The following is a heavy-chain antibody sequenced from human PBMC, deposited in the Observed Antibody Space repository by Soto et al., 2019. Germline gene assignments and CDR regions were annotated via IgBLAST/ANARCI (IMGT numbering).Heavy chain of an antibody. CDR2: ISSGGDST. D-gene: IGHD6-13*01. V-gene: IGHV3-23*01. Sequence: EVQLLESGGGFVQPGGSLRLYCAASGFTFSSDDMTWVRQAPGKGLQWVSRISSGGDSTYYADSVRGWFTFSRDNTNSRVYLQMDRLRAEDAGRYYGASTSGSGTSGYWGQGTLGTVAS. CDR1: GFTFSSDD. J-gene: IGHJ4*02. CDR3: ASTSGSGTSGY.